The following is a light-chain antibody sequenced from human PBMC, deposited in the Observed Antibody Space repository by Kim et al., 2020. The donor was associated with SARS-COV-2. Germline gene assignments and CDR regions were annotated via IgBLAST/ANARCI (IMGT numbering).Light chain of an antibody. CDR3: QQFNNYPYT. CDR2: EVS. CDR1: QAISTY. J-gene: IGKJ2*01. V-gene: IGKV1-9*01. Sequence: IQLTQSPSSLSASVGDTVTITCRASQAISTYLAWYQQDPGKAPKLLIYEVSTLRSGVPSRFSGSRSGSVFTLTISSLQPEDFATYYCQQFNNYPYTFGQGTKLEI.